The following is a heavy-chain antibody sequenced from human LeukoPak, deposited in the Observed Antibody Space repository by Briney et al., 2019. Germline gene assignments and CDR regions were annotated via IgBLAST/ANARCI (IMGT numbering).Heavy chain of an antibody. CDR2: IYYTGST. V-gene: IGHV4-59*08. CDR1: GGSISTYY. J-gene: IGHJ4*03. CDR3: ARQSGYFDY. Sequence: PSETLSLTCTVSGGSISTYYWSWIRQPPGKGLEWIGHIYYTGSTTYNPSLKSRVTISVDTSKNQFSLKLTSLTAADTAVYYCARQSGYFDYWSQGTLVTVSS.